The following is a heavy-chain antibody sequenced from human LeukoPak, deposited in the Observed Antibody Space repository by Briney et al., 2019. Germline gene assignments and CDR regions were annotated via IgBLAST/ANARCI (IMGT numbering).Heavy chain of an antibody. J-gene: IGHJ6*03. V-gene: IGHV4-34*01. Sequence: PSETLSLTCAVYGGSFSGYFWSWIRQPPGKGLEWIGEINHSGSTNYNPSLKSRVTISVDTSKNQFSLKLSSVTAADTAVYYCASTSPSYYYMDVWGKGTTVTVSS. CDR3: ASTSPSYYYMDV. CDR2: INHSGST. CDR1: GGSFSGYF.